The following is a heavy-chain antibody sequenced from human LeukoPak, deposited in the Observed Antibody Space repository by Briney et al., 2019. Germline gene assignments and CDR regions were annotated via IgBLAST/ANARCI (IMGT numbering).Heavy chain of an antibody. V-gene: IGHV4-39*01. D-gene: IGHD2-2*01. CDR1: GGSISSSSYY. CDR2: IYYSGST. Sequence: PSETLSLTCTVSGGSISSSSYYWGWIRQPPGKGLEWIGSIYYSGSTYYNPSLKGRDTISVDTSKNQFSLKLSSVTAADTAVYYCYLHSTSHWADWLLEYYYYGMDVWGQGTTVTVSS. CDR3: YLHSTSHWADWLLEYYYYGMDV. J-gene: IGHJ6*02.